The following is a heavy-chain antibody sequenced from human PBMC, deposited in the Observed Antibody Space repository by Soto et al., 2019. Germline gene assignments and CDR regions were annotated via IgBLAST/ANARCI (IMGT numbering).Heavy chain of an antibody. D-gene: IGHD3-10*01. CDR2: INHSGST. CDR1: GGSFSGYY. V-gene: IGHV4-34*01. J-gene: IGHJ4*02. CDR3: ARDKITGLFGY. Sequence: QVQLQQWGAGLLKPSETLSLTCAVYGGSFSGYYWTWIRQPPGTGLEWIGEINHSGSTNYNPSLKGRVTISVDTSKNQFSLKLTLVTAADTAGYYCARDKITGLFGYWGQGTLVTVSS.